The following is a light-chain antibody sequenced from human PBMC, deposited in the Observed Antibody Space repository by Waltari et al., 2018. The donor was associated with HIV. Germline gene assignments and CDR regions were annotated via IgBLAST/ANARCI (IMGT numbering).Light chain of an antibody. CDR3: QQYDSLLT. CDR2: DAS. Sequence: DIQMTQSPSSLSASVGDRVTITCQASQDISDYLNWYQKKPGKAPKLLIYDASNLETGVPSRFSGTGSGTDFTFTISSLQPEDIATYYCQQYDSLLTFGGGTKVEIK. CDR1: QDISDY. J-gene: IGKJ4*01. V-gene: IGKV1-33*01.